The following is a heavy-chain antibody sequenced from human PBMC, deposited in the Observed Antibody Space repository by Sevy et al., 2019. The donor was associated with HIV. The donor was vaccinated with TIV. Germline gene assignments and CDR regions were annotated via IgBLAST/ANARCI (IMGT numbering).Heavy chain of an antibody. CDR1: GFSLSTSGVG. V-gene: IGHV2-5*02. Sequence: SGPTLVNPTQTLTLTCTFSGFSLSTSGVGVGWIRQPPGKALEWLALIYWDDDKRYSPSLKSRLTITKDTSKNQLVLTMTTMDPVDTATYYCAHHYSGSYYVQAPNWFDPWGQGTLVTVSS. CDR3: AHHYSGSYYVQAPNWFDP. CDR2: IYWDDDK. J-gene: IGHJ5*02. D-gene: IGHD1-26*01.